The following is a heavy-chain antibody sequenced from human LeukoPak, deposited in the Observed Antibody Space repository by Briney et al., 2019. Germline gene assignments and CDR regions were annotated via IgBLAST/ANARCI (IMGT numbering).Heavy chain of an antibody. V-gene: IGHV4-34*01. CDR3: ARFVVVGAVAGTVTGDDAFDI. D-gene: IGHD6-19*01. CDR2: INHSGST. Sequence: PSETLSLTCAVYGGSFSGYYWSWIRQPPGKGLEWIGEINHSGSTNYNPSLKSRVTISVDTSKNQFSLKLSSVTAADTAVYHCARFVVVGAVAGTVTGDDAFDIWGQGTMVTVSS. J-gene: IGHJ3*02. CDR1: GGSFSGYY.